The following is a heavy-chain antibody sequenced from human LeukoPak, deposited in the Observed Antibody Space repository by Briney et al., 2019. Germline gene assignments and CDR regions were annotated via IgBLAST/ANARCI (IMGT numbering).Heavy chain of an antibody. CDR1: GFTFSSYG. CDR3: AKVAYSGSYLPLGY. V-gene: IGHV3-30*02. J-gene: IGHJ4*02. D-gene: IGHD1-26*01. CDR2: IRYDGSNK. Sequence: GGSQTLSCAASGFTFSSYGMHWVRQAPGKGLEWVAFIRYDGSNKYYADSVKGRFTISRDNSKNTLYLQMNSLRAEDTAVYYCAKVAYSGSYLPLGYWGQGTLVTVSS.